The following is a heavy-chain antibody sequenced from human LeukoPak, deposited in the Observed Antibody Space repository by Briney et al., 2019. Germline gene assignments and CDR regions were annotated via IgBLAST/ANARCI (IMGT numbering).Heavy chain of an antibody. CDR3: ARNYMGYAFDI. D-gene: IGHD1-7*01. CDR2: IYTSGNT. CDR1: GGSISSYY. Sequence: SETLSLTCTVSGGSISSYYWSWIRQPAGKGLEWIGHIYTSGNTNYNPSLKSRVNISVDTSKNQFSLKLGSVTAADTAVYYCARNYMGYAFDIWGQGTMVTVSS. J-gene: IGHJ3*02. V-gene: IGHV4-4*07.